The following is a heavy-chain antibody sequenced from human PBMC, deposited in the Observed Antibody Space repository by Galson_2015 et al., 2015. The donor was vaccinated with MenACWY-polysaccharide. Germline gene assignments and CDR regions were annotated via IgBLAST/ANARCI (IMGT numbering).Heavy chain of an antibody. CDR2: MNPNSGNT. CDR1: GYTFTSYD. CDR3: ASTKAGTHYFDY. J-gene: IGHJ4*02. D-gene: IGHD6-19*01. Sequence: SVKVSCKASGYTFTSYDINWVRQATGQGLEWMGWMNPNSGNTGYAQKFQGRVTMTRNTSISTAYMVLSSLTSEDTAVYYCASTKAGTHYFDYWGQGTLVTVSS. V-gene: IGHV1-8*01.